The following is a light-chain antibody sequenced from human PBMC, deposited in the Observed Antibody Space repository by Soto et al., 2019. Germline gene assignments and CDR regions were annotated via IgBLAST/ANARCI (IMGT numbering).Light chain of an antibody. J-gene: IGKJ1*01. V-gene: IGKV3-20*01. CDR1: QSVNSNY. Sequence: EIVLTQSPGTLSLSPGERATLSCRASQSVNSNYLAWYQQKPGQGPRVLMYGASSRATGIPDRFSGSGSGTDFTLTISRLEAEDFAVYYCQQYDPSPRAFGQGTKVEIK. CDR2: GAS. CDR3: QQYDPSPRA.